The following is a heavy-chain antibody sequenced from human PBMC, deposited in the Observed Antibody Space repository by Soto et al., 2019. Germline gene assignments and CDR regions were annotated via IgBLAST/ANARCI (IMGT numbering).Heavy chain of an antibody. J-gene: IGHJ4*02. Sequence: QVQLQESGPGLVKPSETLSLTCTVSGGSISSYYWSWIRQPPGKGLEWIGYIYYSGSNNYHPSLKSRVTISVDTSKNQFSLKLSSVPAADTAVYYCARRDGYSFDYWGQGTLVTVSS. CDR1: GGSISSYY. CDR2: IYYSGSN. D-gene: IGHD1-1*01. CDR3: ARRDGYSFDY. V-gene: IGHV4-59*08.